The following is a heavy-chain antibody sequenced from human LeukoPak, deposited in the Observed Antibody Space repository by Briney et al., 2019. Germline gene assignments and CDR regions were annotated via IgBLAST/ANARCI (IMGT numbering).Heavy chain of an antibody. CDR2: IYYSGST. CDR3: ARDSSGWDFAY. D-gene: IGHD6-19*01. CDR1: GGSISSYY. J-gene: IGHJ4*02. V-gene: IGHV4-59*01. Sequence: SETLSLTCTVSGGSISSYYWSWIRQPPGKGLEWIGYIYYSGSTNYNPSLKSRVTISVDTSKNQFSLKLSSVTAADTAVYYCARDSSGWDFAYWGQGALVTVSS.